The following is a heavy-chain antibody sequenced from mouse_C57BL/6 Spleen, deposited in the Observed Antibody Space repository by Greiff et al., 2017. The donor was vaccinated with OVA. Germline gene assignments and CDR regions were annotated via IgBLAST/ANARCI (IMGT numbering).Heavy chain of an antibody. CDR1: GFSLTSYA. CDR3: ARSITTVAYAMDY. Sequence: VQRVESGPGLVAPSQSLSITCTVSGFSLTSYAISWVRQPPGKGLEWLGVIWTGGGTNYNSALKSRLSISKDNSKSQVFLKMNSLQTDDTARYYCARSITTVAYAMDYWGQGTSVTVSS. J-gene: IGHJ4*01. D-gene: IGHD1-1*01. CDR2: IWTGGGT. V-gene: IGHV2-9-1*01.